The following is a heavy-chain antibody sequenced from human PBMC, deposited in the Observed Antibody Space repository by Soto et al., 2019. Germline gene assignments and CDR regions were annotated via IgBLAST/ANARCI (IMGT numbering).Heavy chain of an antibody. CDR2: ISAYNGNT. CDR1: CCTFTSYG. V-gene: IGHV1-18*01. Sequence: ASVMVSCKASCCTFTSYGINWVRQAPGQGLEWMGWISAYNGNTNYSQKLQGRVTITTDTSASTAYMELSSLRSEDTAVSYCARPSYSNYDFDYWGQGTLVTVSS. CDR3: ARPSYSNYDFDY. J-gene: IGHJ4*02. D-gene: IGHD4-4*01.